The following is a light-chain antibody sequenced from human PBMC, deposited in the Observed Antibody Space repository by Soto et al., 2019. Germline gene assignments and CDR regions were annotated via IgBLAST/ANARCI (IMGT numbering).Light chain of an antibody. Sequence: DIVMPQSPLSLPVTPGEPTSISCRSSQSLLHSNGYNYLDWYLQKRGQSPLLLIYLGSNRAAGVPDRFSGSGSGTDFTLKISRLEAEDGGGYYCMQALQTPFTFGQGTKLEIK. CDR1: QSLLHSNGYNY. J-gene: IGKJ2*01. V-gene: IGKV2-28*01. CDR3: MQALQTPFT. CDR2: LGS.